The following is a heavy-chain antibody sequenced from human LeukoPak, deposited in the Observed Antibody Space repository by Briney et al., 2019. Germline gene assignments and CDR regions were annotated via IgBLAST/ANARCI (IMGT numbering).Heavy chain of an antibody. CDR3: AREPPYYYYMDV. J-gene: IGHJ6*03. V-gene: IGHV3-23*01. CDR2: IGVGGTT. Sequence: GGSLRLSCAASGFTFSSYGMNWVRQAPGKGLEWVSGIGVGGTTYYADSVKGRFTISRDTSKNTLYLQMNSLRAEDTAVYYCAREPPYYYYMDVWGRGTTVTVSS. CDR1: GFTFSSYG.